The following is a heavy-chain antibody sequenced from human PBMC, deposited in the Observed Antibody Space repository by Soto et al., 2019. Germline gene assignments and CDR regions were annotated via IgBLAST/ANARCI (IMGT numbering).Heavy chain of an antibody. J-gene: IGHJ4*02. V-gene: IGHV4-59*01. CDR2: IYYSGTT. Sequence: SETLSLTCSVSGDSISSYYWSWIRQPPGKGLEWIGYIYYSGTTNYNPSLRSRATLSIDTSKNQFSLKLTSVTTADTAKYYFAIVTAGVGYWGQGTPVTVSS. CDR1: GDSISSYY. D-gene: IGHD2-8*02. CDR3: AIVTAGVGY.